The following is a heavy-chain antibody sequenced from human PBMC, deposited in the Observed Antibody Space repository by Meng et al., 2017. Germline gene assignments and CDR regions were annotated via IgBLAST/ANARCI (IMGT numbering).Heavy chain of an antibody. V-gene: IGHV3-33*01. D-gene: IGHD4-11*01. CDR2: IWYDGSNK. CDR3: ARDDAMTTVTTIGY. Sequence: LVGSGGGVAQPGGSLSLAGVRSGFTFSSYGMNWVRQAPGKGLRWLAVIWYDGSNKYYADSVKGRFTISRDNSKNTLYLQMNSLRAEDTAVYYCARDDAMTTVTTIGYWGQGTLVTVSS. CDR1: GFTFSSYG. J-gene: IGHJ4*02.